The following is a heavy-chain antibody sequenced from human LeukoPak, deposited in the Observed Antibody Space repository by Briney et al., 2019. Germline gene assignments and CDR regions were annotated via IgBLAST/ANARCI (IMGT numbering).Heavy chain of an antibody. Sequence: PSETLSLTCAVSGGSISSGGYSWSWIRQPPGKGLEWIGYIYHSGSTYYNPYLKSRVTISVDRSKNQFSLKLSSVTAADTAVYYCARAANYYDSSGYPFFDYWGQGTLVTVSS. CDR1: GGSISSGGYS. V-gene: IGHV4-30-2*01. D-gene: IGHD3-22*01. CDR2: IYHSGST. J-gene: IGHJ4*02. CDR3: ARAANYYDSSGYPFFDY.